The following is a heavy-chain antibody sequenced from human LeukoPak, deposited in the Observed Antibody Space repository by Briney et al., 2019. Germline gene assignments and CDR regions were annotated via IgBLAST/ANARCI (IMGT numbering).Heavy chain of an antibody. J-gene: IGHJ4*02. CDR2: ISYDGSNK. Sequence: GGSLRLSCAASGFTVSSYAMHWVRQAPGKGLEWVAVISYDGSNKYYADSVKGRFTISRDNSKNTLYLQMNSLRAEDTAVYYCATVSRRCSSTSCYMVYWGQGTLVTVSS. CDR1: GFTVSSYA. D-gene: IGHD2-2*02. CDR3: ATVSRRCSSTSCYMVY. V-gene: IGHV3-30-3*01.